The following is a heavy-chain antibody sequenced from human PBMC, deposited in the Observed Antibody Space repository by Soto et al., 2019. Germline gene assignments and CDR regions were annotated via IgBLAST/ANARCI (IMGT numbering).Heavy chain of an antibody. CDR2: INPSGRST. CDR1: GYTFTSYY. V-gene: IGHV1-46*01. Sequence: QVQLVQSGAQVKNPGASVKVSCKASGYTFTSYYMHWVRQAPGQGLEWLGIINPSGRSTSYEQKYQGRVTMTRDTSTSTVYMELRSLRTEDTAVYYCARDPSFSYGYLSFLDDYWGQGTLVTVSS. CDR3: ARDPSFSYGYLSFLDDY. J-gene: IGHJ4*02. D-gene: IGHD5-18*01.